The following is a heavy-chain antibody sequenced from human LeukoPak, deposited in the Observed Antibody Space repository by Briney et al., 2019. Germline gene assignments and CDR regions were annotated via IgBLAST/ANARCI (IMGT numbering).Heavy chain of an antibody. CDR2: ISAYNGNT. J-gene: IGHJ6*03. CDR1: GYTFTSYG. V-gene: IGHV1-18*01. CDR3: ARLADSGPSFTHYHYYYYMDV. Sequence: ASVKVSCKASGYTFTSYGISWVRQAPGQGLEWMGWISAYNGNTNYAQKLQGRVTMTTDTSTSTAYMELRSLRSADTAVYYCARLADSGPSFTHYHYYYYMDVWGKGTTVTVSS. D-gene: IGHD3-3*01.